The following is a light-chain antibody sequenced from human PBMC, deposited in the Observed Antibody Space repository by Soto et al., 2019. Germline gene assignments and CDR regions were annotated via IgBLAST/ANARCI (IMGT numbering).Light chain of an antibody. J-gene: IGKJ4*01. CDR1: QSVSSSY. CDR2: GAS. CDR3: QQYGSSPLT. V-gene: IGKV3-20*01. Sequence: EMVLTQSPGTLSLSPGERATLSCRASQSVSSSYLAWYQQKPGQAPRLLIYGASSRATGIPDRFSGSGSGKDFTLTISRLEPEDFAVYYCQQYGSSPLTFGGWTKVEIK.